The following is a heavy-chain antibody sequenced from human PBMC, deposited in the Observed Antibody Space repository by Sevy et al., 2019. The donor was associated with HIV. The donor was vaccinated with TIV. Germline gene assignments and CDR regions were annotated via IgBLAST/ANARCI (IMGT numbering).Heavy chain of an antibody. Sequence: SETLSLTCTVSGGAISSSSYYWGWIRQPPGKGLEWIGSIYYSGSTYYTPSLKSRVTISVDTSKNQFSLKLSSVTAADTAVYYCARGLEREKNYYDSRVPLPYNWFDPWGQGTLVTVS. D-gene: IGHD3-22*01. CDR2: IYYSGST. J-gene: IGHJ5*02. CDR3: ARGLEREKNYYDSRVPLPYNWFDP. CDR1: GGAISSSSYY. V-gene: IGHV4-39*01.